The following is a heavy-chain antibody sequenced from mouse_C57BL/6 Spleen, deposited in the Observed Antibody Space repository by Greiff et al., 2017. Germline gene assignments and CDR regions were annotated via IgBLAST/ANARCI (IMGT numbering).Heavy chain of an antibody. Sequence: EVQLQQSGPELVKPGASVKIPCKASGYTFTDYNMDWVKQSHGKSLEWIGDINPNNGGTIYNQKFKGKATLTVDKSSSTAYMELRSLTSEDTSVYYCASAGSSYVGYYFDYWGQGTTLTVSS. V-gene: IGHV1-18*01. D-gene: IGHD1-1*01. CDR1: GYTFTDYN. CDR2: INPNNGGT. CDR3: ASAGSSYVGYYFDY. J-gene: IGHJ2*01.